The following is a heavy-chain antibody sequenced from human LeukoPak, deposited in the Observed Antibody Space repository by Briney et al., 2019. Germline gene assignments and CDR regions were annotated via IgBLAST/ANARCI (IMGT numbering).Heavy chain of an antibody. CDR2: TYHRSRWYD. CDR3: ARLRADSGNYHLDY. J-gene: IGHJ4*02. V-gene: IGHV6-1*01. Sequence: SQTLSLTCAISGDSVSSNSAAWIWIRQSPSRGLEWLGWTYHRSRWYDDYAISVKSRVVINPDTSKNQFSLQLSSVTPEDTAIYYCARLRADSGNYHLDYWGRGTLVTVSS. D-gene: IGHD1-26*01. CDR1: GDSVSSNSAA.